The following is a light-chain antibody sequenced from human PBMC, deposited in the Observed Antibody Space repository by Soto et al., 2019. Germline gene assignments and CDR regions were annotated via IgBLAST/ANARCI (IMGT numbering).Light chain of an antibody. V-gene: IGKV3-15*01. Sequence: EIVMTQSPATLSVSPGERATLSCRASQSVSNNLAWYQQKPGQAPRLLIHGATTRATAFPARFSGSGSGTDFTLTISSLQPDDFATYYCQQYNSYPWTFGQGTKVDIK. J-gene: IGKJ1*01. CDR1: QSVSNN. CDR3: QQYNSYPWT. CDR2: GAT.